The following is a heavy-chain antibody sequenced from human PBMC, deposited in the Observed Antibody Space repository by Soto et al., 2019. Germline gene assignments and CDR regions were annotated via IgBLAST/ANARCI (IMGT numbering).Heavy chain of an antibody. CDR3: STWGRDGWYTGFF. D-gene: IGHD6-19*01. V-gene: IGHV1-8*01. CDR1: GYTFTDYD. CDR2: MNSSSGKT. Sequence: QVQLVQSGAEVKTPGASVKVSCKASGYTFTDYDINWVRQAPGQGLEWVGRMNSSSGKTDYAQNFQARVTMTRDTSISTAYLELSNLGYEDTVMFYCSTWGRDGWYTGFFWGQGTLVTVAS. J-gene: IGHJ4*02.